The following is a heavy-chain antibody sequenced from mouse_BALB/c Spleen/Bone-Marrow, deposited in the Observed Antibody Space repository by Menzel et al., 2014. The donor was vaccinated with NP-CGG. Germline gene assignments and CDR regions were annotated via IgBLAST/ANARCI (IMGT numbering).Heavy chain of an antibody. V-gene: IGHV1-80*01. D-gene: IGHD2-10*02. CDR2: IYPGDGET. J-gene: IGHJ2*01. CDR1: GYPFSSYW. Sequence: VQLQESGAGLVRPGSSVKISCKASGYPFSSYWMNWVKQRPGQGLEWIGQIYPGDGETNYNGKFKGNATLTADKSSSPAYMQLISLTSEDSAVYFCARKYGDYWGQGTPLTVSS. CDR3: ARKYGDY.